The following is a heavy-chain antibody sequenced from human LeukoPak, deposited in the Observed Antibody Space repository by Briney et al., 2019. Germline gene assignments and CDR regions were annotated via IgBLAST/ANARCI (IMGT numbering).Heavy chain of an antibody. V-gene: IGHV4-59*01. CDR1: GGSISSYY. Sequence: SETLSLTCTVSGGSISSYYWSWIRQPPGKGLEWIGYIYYSGSTNYNPSLKSRVTISVDTSKNQFSLKLSSVTAADTAVYYCARGSEQWLVMVDYWGQGTLVTVSS. CDR3: ARGSEQWLVMVDY. J-gene: IGHJ4*02. CDR2: IYYSGST. D-gene: IGHD6-19*01.